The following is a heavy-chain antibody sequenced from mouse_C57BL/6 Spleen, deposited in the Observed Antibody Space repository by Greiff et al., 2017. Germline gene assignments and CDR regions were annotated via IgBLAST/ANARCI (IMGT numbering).Heavy chain of an antibody. D-gene: IGHD2-2*01. CDR2: IYPGSGNT. CDR3: ARSGGVTAYYAMGY. J-gene: IGHJ4*01. CDR1: GYTFTDYY. V-gene: IGHV1-76*01. Sequence: QVQLKQSGAELVRPGASVKLSCKASGYTFTDYYINWVKQRPGQGLEWIERIYPGSGNTYYNEKFKGKATLTAEKSSSTAYMQLSSLTSEDAAVYFCARSGGVTAYYAMGYWGKGASVTVSS.